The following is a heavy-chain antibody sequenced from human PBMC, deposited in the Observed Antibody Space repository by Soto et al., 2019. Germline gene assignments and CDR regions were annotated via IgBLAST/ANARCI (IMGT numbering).Heavy chain of an antibody. CDR2: IYHSGST. D-gene: IGHD5-12*01. V-gene: IGHV4-34*01. J-gene: IGHJ4*02. CDR3: ARVEMATLNFDY. CDR1: GGSFSGYY. Sequence: SETLSLTCAVYGGSFSGYYWSWVRQPPGKGLEWIGEIYHSGSTNYNPSLKSRVTISVDKSKNQFSLKLSSVTAADTAVYYCARVEMATLNFDYWGQGTLVTVSS.